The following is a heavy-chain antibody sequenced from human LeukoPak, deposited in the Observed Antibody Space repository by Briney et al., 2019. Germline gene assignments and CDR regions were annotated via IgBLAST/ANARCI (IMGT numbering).Heavy chain of an antibody. CDR2: IKRKSDGGTT. J-gene: IGHJ6*04. Sequence: GGSLRLSCAASGLTFSNAWMSWVRQAPGKGLEWVGRIKRKSDGGTTDYAAPVKGRFTISRDDSKNTLYLQMNSLRAEDTAVYYCAELGITMIGGVWGKGTTVTISS. V-gene: IGHV3-15*01. CDR3: AELGITMIGGV. D-gene: IGHD3-10*02. CDR1: GLTFSNAW.